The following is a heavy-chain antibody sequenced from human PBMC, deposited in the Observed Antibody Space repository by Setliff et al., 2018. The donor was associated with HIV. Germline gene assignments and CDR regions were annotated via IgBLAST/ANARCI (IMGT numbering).Heavy chain of an antibody. CDR1: GYTLTEVS. CDR2: FDPQDGET. J-gene: IGHJ3*02. V-gene: IGHV1-24*01. CDR3: ARSGTHLEESRGSSGWVSAAFDI. D-gene: IGHD6-19*01. Sequence: ASVKVSCKVSGYTLTEVSMHWVRQAPKKGLEWMGYFDPQDGETVHAQKFQGRVTITVDESTSTAYMDLSSLRSDDTAVYYCARSGTHLEESRGSSGWVSAAFDIWGQGTMVTVSS.